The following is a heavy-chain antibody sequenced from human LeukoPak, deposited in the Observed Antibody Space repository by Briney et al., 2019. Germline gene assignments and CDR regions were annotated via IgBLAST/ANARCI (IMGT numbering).Heavy chain of an antibody. Sequence: KPSETLSLTCAVSGCSISSGYYLGWIRQPPGKGLEWIGSIYHSGSTYYNPSLKSRVTISVDTSKNQFSLKLSSVTAADTAVYYCARQKSYCSSTSCYSSFLDYWGQGTLVTVSS. V-gene: IGHV4-38-2*01. CDR1: GCSISSGYY. D-gene: IGHD2-2*01. CDR2: IYHSGST. J-gene: IGHJ4*02. CDR3: ARQKSYCSSTSCYSSFLDY.